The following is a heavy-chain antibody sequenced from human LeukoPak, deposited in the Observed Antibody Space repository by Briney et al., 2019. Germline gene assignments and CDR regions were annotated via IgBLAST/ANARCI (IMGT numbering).Heavy chain of an antibody. CDR2: INHSGST. V-gene: IGHV4-34*01. CDR3: ARVEYSSSS. J-gene: IGHJ5*02. Sequence: SETLSLTCAVYGGSFSGYYWSWIRQPPGKGLEWIGEINHSGSTNYNPSLKSRVTISVDTSKNQSSLKLSSVTAADTAVYYCARVEYSSSSWGQGTLVTVSS. D-gene: IGHD6-6*01. CDR1: GGSFSGYY.